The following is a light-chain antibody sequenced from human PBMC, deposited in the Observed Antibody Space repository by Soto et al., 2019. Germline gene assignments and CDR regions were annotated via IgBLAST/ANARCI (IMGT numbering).Light chain of an antibody. V-gene: IGKV3D-15*01. CDR3: QQYNNWPLT. J-gene: IGKJ4*01. Sequence: EIVLTQSPATLSVSPGERATLSCRASQSVGSNLAWYQQKPGQAPRLLIFGASTRATGIPARFSGSGSGTEFTLTISSLQSEDFAVYYCQQYNNWPLTFGGGMKVEIK. CDR2: GAS. CDR1: QSVGSN.